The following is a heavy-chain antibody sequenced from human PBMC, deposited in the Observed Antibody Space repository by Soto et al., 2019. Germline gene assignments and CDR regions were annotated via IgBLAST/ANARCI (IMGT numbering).Heavy chain of an antibody. CDR2: INPNSGGT. CDR1: GYSFTSYG. Sequence: ASVKLSCKASGYSFTSYGISLVRQAPGQGLEWMGWINPNSGGTNYAQKFQGWVTMTRDTSISTAYMELSRLRSDDTAVYYCARERVAAAGYYYYYYGMDVWGQGTTVTVSS. V-gene: IGHV1-2*04. CDR3: ARERVAAAGYYYYYYGMDV. J-gene: IGHJ6*02. D-gene: IGHD6-13*01.